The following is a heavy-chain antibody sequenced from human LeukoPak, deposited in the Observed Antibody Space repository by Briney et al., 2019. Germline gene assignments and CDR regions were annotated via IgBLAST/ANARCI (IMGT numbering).Heavy chain of an antibody. CDR1: GFSLINHD. CDR3: VKSHRDYSFWSGFDS. D-gene: IGHD3-3*01. Sequence: GGSLRLSCAASGFSLINHDMHWVRQLPGKGLEWVALIRPDGINKYYGDSVKDRFIISRDASKNTLRLQMNFLETDDTAVYYCVKSHRDYSFWSGFDSWGQGTLVTVSS. V-gene: IGHV3-30*02. CDR2: IRPDGINK. J-gene: IGHJ4*02.